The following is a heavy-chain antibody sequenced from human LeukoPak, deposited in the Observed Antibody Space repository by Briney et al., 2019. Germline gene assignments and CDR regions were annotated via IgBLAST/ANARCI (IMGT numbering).Heavy chain of an antibody. CDR1: GFIFSSYA. CDR2: ISGSGRST. Sequence: GGSLRLSCAASGFIFSSYAMSWVRPAPGKGLEWVSAISGSGRSTYYADSVRGRFTISRDNSKNTLYLQMTGLRAEDTAVYYCAKDGTGTNSPNDFDYWGQGTLVTVSS. CDR3: AKDGTGTNSPNDFDY. J-gene: IGHJ4*02. V-gene: IGHV3-23*01. D-gene: IGHD1-14*01.